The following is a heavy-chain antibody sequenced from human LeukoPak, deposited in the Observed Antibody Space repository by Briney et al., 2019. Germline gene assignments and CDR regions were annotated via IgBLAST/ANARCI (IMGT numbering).Heavy chain of an antibody. J-gene: IGHJ5*02. Sequence: AETLSLICTVSGGSITNYYLSWIRQPPGKGLEWVGYIYYSGSTNYNPPLKSRVTISVDTSKNQFSLKLSSVTAADTAVYYCARHTYGDAGYTWSDPWGQGALVTVSS. CDR2: IYYSGST. V-gene: IGHV4-59*08. CDR3: ARHTYGDAGYTWSDP. CDR1: GGSITNYY. D-gene: IGHD4-17*01.